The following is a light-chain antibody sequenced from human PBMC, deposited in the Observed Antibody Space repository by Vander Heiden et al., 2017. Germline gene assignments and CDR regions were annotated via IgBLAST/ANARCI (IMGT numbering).Light chain of an antibody. CDR3: QRSDSTPFT. V-gene: IGKV1-39*01. J-gene: IGKJ3*01. Sequence: IHMTQPPSSLPASVGDRSTITCRASQSIRSYLSWYQRKPGKAPKLLIYAASSLQSGVPSRFSGSGSGTDFTLTIGRLQPKDFATYYCQRSDSTPFTFGPGTKVDIK. CDR2: AAS. CDR1: QSIRSY.